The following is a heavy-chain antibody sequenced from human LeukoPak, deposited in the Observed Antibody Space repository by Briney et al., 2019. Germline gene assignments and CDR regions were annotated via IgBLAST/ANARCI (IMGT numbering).Heavy chain of an antibody. CDR3: ARLLSNYYYYYMDV. Sequence: GGSLRLSCAASGFTFSSYWMSWVRQAPGKGLEWVANIKQDGSEEYYVDSVKGRFTISRGNAKNSLYLQMNSLTAEDTAVNYCARLLSNYYYYYMDVWGKGTTVTVSS. J-gene: IGHJ6*03. CDR1: GFTFSSYW. V-gene: IGHV3-7*01. D-gene: IGHD2/OR15-2a*01. CDR2: IKQDGSEE.